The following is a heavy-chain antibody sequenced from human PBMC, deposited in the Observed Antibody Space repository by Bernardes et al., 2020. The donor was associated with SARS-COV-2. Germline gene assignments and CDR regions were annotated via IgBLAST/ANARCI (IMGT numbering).Heavy chain of an antibody. Sequence: GGSLRLSCAASGFIVSSNYMSWVRQAPGKGLEWVSVIYSSGSTYYADSVKGRFTISRDYSKNTLNLQMNSLRAEDTAVYYCARDRGGSGSFGDWGQGTLVTVSS. D-gene: IGHD3-10*01. V-gene: IGHV3-53*01. CDR1: GFIVSSNY. J-gene: IGHJ4*02. CDR2: IYSSGST. CDR3: ARDRGGSGSFGD.